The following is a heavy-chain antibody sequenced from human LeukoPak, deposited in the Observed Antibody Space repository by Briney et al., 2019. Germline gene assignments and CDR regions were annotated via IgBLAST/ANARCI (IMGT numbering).Heavy chain of an antibody. Sequence: GGSLRLACAASGFTFSSYAMSWVRQAPGKGLEWVSAISGSGGSTYYADSVKGRFTISRDNSKNTLYLQMNSLKTEDTAVYYCTTDLFLLGAFDIWGQGTMVTVSS. V-gene: IGHV3-23*01. J-gene: IGHJ3*02. CDR3: TTDLFLLGAFDI. CDR1: GFTFSSYA. CDR2: ISGSGGST. D-gene: IGHD1-26*01.